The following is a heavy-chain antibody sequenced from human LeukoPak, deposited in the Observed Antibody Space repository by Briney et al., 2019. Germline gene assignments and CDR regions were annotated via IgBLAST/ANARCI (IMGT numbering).Heavy chain of an antibody. CDR3: ARDDSDSSGYYYPD. CDR2: IKQDGREK. Sequence: GGSLRLSCAASGFTFSSYWMSWVRQAPGKGLEWVANIKQDGREKYYVDSVKGRFTISRDNAKNSLYLQMNSLSAEDTAVYYCARDDSDSSGYYYPDWGQGTLVTVPS. CDR1: GFTFSSYW. D-gene: IGHD3-22*01. V-gene: IGHV3-7*01. J-gene: IGHJ4*02.